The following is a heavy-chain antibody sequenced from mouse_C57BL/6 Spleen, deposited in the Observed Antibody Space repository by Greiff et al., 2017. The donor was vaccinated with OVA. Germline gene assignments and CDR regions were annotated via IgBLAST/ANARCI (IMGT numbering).Heavy chain of an antibody. CDR3: ARVGYGNFYAMDY. V-gene: IGHV1-82*01. CDR1: GYAFSSSW. CDR2: IYPGDGDT. J-gene: IGHJ4*01. D-gene: IGHD2-10*02. Sequence: QVQLKQSGPELVKPGASVKISCKASGYAFSSSWMNWVKQRPGKGLEWIGRIYPGDGDTNYNGKFQGKATLTADKSSSTAYMQLSSLTSEDSAVYFCARVGYGNFYAMDYWGQGTSVTVSS.